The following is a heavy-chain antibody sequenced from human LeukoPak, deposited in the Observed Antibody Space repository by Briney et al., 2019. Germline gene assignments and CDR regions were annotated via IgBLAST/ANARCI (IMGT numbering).Heavy chain of an antibody. D-gene: IGHD3-10*01. CDR3: ATADYYALDY. Sequence: PGGSLRLSCSASGLTFSSYSMNWVGQPPGKGLEWVSSISSSGSYIYYADSVKGRFTISRDNAKNSLYLQMNSLRAEDTAVYYCATADYYALDYWGQGTLVTVSS. J-gene: IGHJ4*02. CDR1: GLTFSSYS. CDR2: ISSSGSYI. V-gene: IGHV3-21*01.